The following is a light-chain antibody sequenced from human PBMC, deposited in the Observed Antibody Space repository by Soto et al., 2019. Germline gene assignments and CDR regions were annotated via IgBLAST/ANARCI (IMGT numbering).Light chain of an antibody. J-gene: IGKJ5*01. CDR2: DAS. V-gene: IGKV3-11*01. CDR1: RSVSSY. CDR3: QQRSNWPIT. Sequence: EIVLTQSPGTLSLSPGESATLSCRATRSVSSYLAWYQQKPGQAPRLLIYDASSRPTDIPARFSGSGSGTDFTLTISSLEPEDFALYYCQQRSNWPITFGQGTRLETK.